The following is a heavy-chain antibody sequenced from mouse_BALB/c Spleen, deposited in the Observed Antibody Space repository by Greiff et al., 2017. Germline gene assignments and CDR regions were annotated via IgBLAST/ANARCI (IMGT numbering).Heavy chain of an antibody. J-gene: IGHJ3*01. Sequence: DLVKPGASVKLSCKASGYTFTSYWINWIKQRPGQGLEWIGRIAPGSGSTYYNEMFKGKATLTVDTSSSTAYIQLSSLSSEDSAVYFGARLGEGFAYWGQGTLVTVSA. CDR3: ARLGEGFAY. V-gene: IGHV1S41*01. CDR2: IAPGSGST. CDR1: GYTFTSYW. D-gene: IGHD4-1*01.